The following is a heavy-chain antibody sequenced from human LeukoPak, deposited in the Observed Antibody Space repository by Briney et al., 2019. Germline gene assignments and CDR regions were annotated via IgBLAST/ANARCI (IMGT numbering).Heavy chain of an antibody. CDR3: VRVRANDY. Sequence: NPSETLSLTCAVYGGSFSGYYWSWIRQPPRKGLEWIGSIYISGITYYNPSPKSRVTISVDTSTNQFSLKLSSVSAAATDAALYVRVRANDYCGEGRLVTVSS. CDR1: GGSFSGYY. J-gene: IGHJ4*02. V-gene: IGHV4-34*01. CDR2: IYISGIT.